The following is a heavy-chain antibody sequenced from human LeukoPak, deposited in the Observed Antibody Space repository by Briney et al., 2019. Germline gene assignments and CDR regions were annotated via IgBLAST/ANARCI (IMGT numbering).Heavy chain of an antibody. D-gene: IGHD6-13*01. J-gene: IGHJ2*01. CDR2: IIPIFGAA. CDR1: GGTFTSYA. V-gene: IGHV1-69*13. Sequence: AVKVSRTPSGGTFTSYAISRVRPAPGQGLEWMGGIIPIFGAANYAQKFQGRVTITADESTSTAYMELSSLRSEDTAVYYCAREPNLGAAAGFLWYFDLWGRGTLVTVSS. CDR3: AREPNLGAAAGFLWYFDL.